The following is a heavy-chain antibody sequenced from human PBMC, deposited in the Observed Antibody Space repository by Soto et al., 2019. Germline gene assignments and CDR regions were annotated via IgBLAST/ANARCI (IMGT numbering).Heavy chain of an antibody. V-gene: IGHV4-39*01. D-gene: IGHD2-2*02. Sequence: SETLSLTCSVSGVSISSSSYYWGWIRQSAGKGLQWIGSVYFTGDTYYNPSLKSRVTISVDTSKNQFSLKLSSVTAADTAVYYCATIPATTILTDYWGQGTLVTVSS. CDR3: ATIPATTILTDY. CDR2: VYFTGDT. J-gene: IGHJ4*02. CDR1: GVSISSSSYY.